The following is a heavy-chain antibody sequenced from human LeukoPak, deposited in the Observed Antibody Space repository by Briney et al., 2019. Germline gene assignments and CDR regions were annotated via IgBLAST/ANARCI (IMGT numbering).Heavy chain of an antibody. CDR3: AREYGGTYQRYFDY. J-gene: IGHJ4*02. D-gene: IGHD1-26*01. V-gene: IGHV4-39*02. CDR1: AGSISSSTYY. CDR2: VYYSGST. Sequence: SETLSLTCTVSAGSISSSTYYWGWIRQPPGKGLEWIGSVYYSGSTYFNPSLKSRVTISVDTSKNQFSLKLSSVTAADTAVYYCAREYGGTYQRYFDYWGQGTLVIVSS.